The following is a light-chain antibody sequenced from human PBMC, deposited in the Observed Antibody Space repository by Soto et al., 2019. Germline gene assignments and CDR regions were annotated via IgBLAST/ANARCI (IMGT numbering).Light chain of an antibody. V-gene: IGLV2-23*01. CDR3: CSYAGSSTPVV. J-gene: IGLJ2*01. CDR1: SSDVGSYNL. CDR2: EGT. Sequence: QPVLTQPASVSGSPGQSITISCTGTSSDVGSYNLVSWYQQHPGKAPKLMIYEGTTRPSGVSNRFSGSKSGNTASLTISGLQAEDEADYYCCSYAGSSTPVVFGGGTKLTVL.